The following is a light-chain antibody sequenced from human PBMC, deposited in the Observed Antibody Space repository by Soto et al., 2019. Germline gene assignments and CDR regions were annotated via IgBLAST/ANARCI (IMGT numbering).Light chain of an antibody. Sequence: DIQMTQSPGSLSASVGDRVTITCRASQSISRYINWYQQKPGKAPKLLIFAASSLQSGVPARFSGSGSGTDFTLTISSLQPEDFAIYYCQQSYTTLGTFGPGTKVDIK. CDR2: AAS. CDR1: QSISRY. CDR3: QQSYTTLGT. J-gene: IGKJ3*01. V-gene: IGKV1-39*01.